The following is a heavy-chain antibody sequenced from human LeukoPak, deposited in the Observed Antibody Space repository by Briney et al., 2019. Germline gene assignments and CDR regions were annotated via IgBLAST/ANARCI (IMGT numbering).Heavy chain of an antibody. D-gene: IGHD3-16*02. Sequence: GGSLRLSCAASGFTFDDYGMSWVRQAPGKGLEWVSGINCIGGSTGYADSVKGRFTISRDNATNSLYLPMNRVSAEDTAFYDWARCVHMITFGGVIVIPPADYFDCSGEGTPVSVSS. CDR2: INCIGGST. CDR3: ARCVHMITFGGVIVIPPADYFDC. V-gene: IGHV3-20*01. CDR1: GFTFDDYG. J-gene: IGHJ4*02.